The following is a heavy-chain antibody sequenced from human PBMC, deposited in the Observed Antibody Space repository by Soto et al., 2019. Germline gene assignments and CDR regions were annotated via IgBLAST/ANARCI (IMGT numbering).Heavy chain of an antibody. CDR1: GYTFTGYY. Sequence: ASVKVSCKASGYTFTGYYMRWVRQAPGQGLEWMGWINPNSGGTNYAQKFQGRVTMTRDTSISTAYMELSRLRSDDTAVYYCARDYDFWSGYSFFNNWFDPWGQGTLVTVSS. CDR3: ARDYDFWSGYSFFNNWFDP. D-gene: IGHD3-3*01. V-gene: IGHV1-2*02. CDR2: INPNSGGT. J-gene: IGHJ5*02.